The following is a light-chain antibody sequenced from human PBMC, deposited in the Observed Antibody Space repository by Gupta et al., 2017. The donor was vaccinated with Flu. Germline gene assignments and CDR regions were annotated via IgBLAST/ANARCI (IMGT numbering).Light chain of an antibody. Sequence: PVTLGQPAYISCNSSQSLVYNNGHTYLQRLPERPGQSPRRILYEGSTRVSGGLDRFSSSGEFTHFTRKISSGEDADVGGYYGRQCTHPRTFGQGTKLEIK. CDR3: RQCTHPRT. J-gene: IGKJ2*01. V-gene: IGKV2-30*01. CDR2: EGS. CDR1: QSLVYNNGHTY.